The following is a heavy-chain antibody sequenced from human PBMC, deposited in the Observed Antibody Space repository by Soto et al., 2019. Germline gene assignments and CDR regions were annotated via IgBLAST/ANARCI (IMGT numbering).Heavy chain of an antibody. Sequence: QITLKESGPTLVEPTQTLTLTCTFSGFSLSTSGVAVGWIRQPPGKALEWLALIYWNDNNHYSPSLKSRLTITKDTSKNQVVLTMSNMDPVDTATYFCAHRYCSGGSCYYTLDYLGQGTLVTGSS. V-gene: IGHV2-5*01. J-gene: IGHJ4*02. CDR3: AHRYCSGGSCYYTLDY. CDR1: GFSLSTSGVA. D-gene: IGHD2-15*01. CDR2: IYWNDNN.